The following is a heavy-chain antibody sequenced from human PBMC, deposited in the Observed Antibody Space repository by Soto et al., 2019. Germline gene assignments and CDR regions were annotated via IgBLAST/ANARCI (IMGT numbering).Heavy chain of an antibody. CDR1: GYTFTSYG. CDR3: ARDRPVESGSYHYYYGMDV. V-gene: IGHV1-18*01. Sequence: QVQLVQSGAEVKKPGASVKVSCKASGYTFTSYGISWVRQAPGQGLEWMGWISAYNGNTNYAQKLQGRVTMTTDTXXSXAXMELRSLRSDDTAVYYCARDRPVESGSYHYYYGMDVWGQGTTVTVSS. D-gene: IGHD1-26*01. CDR2: ISAYNGNT. J-gene: IGHJ6*02.